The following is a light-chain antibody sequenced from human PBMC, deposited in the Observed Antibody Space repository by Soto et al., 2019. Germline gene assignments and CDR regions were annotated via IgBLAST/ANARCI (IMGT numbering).Light chain of an antibody. V-gene: IGKV3-15*01. Sequence: EIVMTQSPATLSVSAGERATLSCRASQSISTKVGGYQQRPGQAPRLLIYAASTRETGIPARFSGSGSGTEFTLTIRSLDAADAAVYCCQRYNAWNLISFGRGTRLEIK. CDR2: AAS. CDR1: QSISTK. J-gene: IGKJ5*01. CDR3: QRYNAWNLIS.